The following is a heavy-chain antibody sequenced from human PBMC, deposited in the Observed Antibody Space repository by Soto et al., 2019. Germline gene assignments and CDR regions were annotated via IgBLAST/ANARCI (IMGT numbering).Heavy chain of an antibody. J-gene: IGHJ6*02. V-gene: IGHV2-5*02. Sequence: QITLKESGPTLVKPTQTLTLTCTFSGFSLSTSGVGVGWIRQSPGKALEWLALIYWDDDKRYSPSLKSRLTITKDTSKNQVVLTMTNMDPVDTATYYCAHYPAMVTPYGMDVWGQGTTVTVSS. CDR3: AHYPAMVTPYGMDV. CDR2: IYWDDDK. CDR1: GFSLSTSGVG. D-gene: IGHD5-18*01.